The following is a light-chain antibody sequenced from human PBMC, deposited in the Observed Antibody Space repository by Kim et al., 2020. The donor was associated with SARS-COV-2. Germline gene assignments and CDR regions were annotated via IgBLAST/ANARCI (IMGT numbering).Light chain of an antibody. J-gene: IGLJ3*02. CDR3: ATWDSSLSVGV. CDR2: DND. V-gene: IGLV1-51*01. CDR1: RSNIGNNP. Sequence: QSVLTQPPSVSAAPGHKVTISCSGSRSNIGNNPVSWYQQFPGTAPRLITYDNDKRPSGIPDRLSSSKSGTSATLGITGLRTGDEADYYCATWDSSLSVGVFGGGTKVTFL.